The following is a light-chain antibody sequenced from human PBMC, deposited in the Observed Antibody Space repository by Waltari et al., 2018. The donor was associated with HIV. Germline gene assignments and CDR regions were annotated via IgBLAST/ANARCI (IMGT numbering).Light chain of an antibody. Sequence: SYELTQPPSVSVYPGQTARITCSGAALPKQYAYWYHQKPGQALVLVVYKDSERPSGIPGRFYGSSSGTTVTLTISGVQAEDEADYYCQSADTSGTHGVFGGGTKLTVL. CDR3: QSADTSGTHGV. V-gene: IGLV3-25*03. J-gene: IGLJ2*01. CDR1: ALPKQY. CDR2: KDS.